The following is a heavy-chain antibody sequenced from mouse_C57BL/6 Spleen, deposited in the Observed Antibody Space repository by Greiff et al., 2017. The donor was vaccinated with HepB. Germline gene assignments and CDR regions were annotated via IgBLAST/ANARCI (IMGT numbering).Heavy chain of an antibody. D-gene: IGHD1-1*01. J-gene: IGHJ1*03. Sequence: LQQPGAELVKPGASVKLSCKASGYTFTSYWMQWVKQRPGQGLEWIGEIDPSDSYTNYNQKFKGKATLTVDTSSSTAYMQLSSLTSEDSAVYYCARGSGSSYWYFDVWGTGTTVTVSS. CDR3: ARGSGSSYWYFDV. CDR2: IDPSDSYT. CDR1: GYTFTSYW. V-gene: IGHV1-50*01.